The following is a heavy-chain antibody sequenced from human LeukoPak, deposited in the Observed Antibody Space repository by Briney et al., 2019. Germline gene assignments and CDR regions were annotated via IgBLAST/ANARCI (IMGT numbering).Heavy chain of an antibody. CDR1: GGSISSYY. D-gene: IGHD6-13*01. CDR3: ARENIAAAGTGWFDP. Sequence: PSETLSLTRTVSGGSISSYYWSWIRQPAGKGLEWIGRIYTSGSTNYNPSLKSRVTMSVDTSKNQFSLKLSSVTAADTAVYYCARENIAAAGTGWFDPWGQGTLVTVSS. CDR2: IYTSGST. J-gene: IGHJ5*02. V-gene: IGHV4-4*07.